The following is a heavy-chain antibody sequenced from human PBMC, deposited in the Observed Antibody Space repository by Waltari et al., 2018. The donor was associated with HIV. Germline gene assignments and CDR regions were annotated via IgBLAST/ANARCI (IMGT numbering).Heavy chain of an antibody. CDR2: IGPDGLNV. CDR3: TGDDPGPTPIDF. J-gene: IGHJ4*01. Sequence: EVQLAESGGGLVQPGGSLRLSCLASGFSFNNYWMHWVRQARGKGLIWVAQIGPDGLNVRYSDSGKGRFIISRHNTKHTLYLQINSLRAEDTAVYYCTGDDPGPTPIDFWCHGTLVTVSP. CDR1: GFSFNNYW. V-gene: IGHV3-74*01.